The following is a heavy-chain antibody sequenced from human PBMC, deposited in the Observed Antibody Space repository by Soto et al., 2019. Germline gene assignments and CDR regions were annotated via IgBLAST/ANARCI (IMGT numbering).Heavy chain of an antibody. CDR1: GYTFTDYS. Sequence: ASVKVSCKTSGYTFTDYSILWVRQAPGQALEWLGWIATGSGNVTVSQKFQGRLTITRAPSATTVYMDLTSLSSEDTAVYYCAKGSPMWTPDYWGQGTLVTVSS. D-gene: IGHD2-21*01. CDR3: AKGSPMWTPDY. J-gene: IGHJ4*02. V-gene: IGHV1-3*04. CDR2: IATGSGNV.